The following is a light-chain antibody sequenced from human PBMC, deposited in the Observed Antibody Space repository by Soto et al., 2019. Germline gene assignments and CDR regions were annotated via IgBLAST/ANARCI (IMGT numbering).Light chain of an antibody. J-gene: IGKJ3*01. Sequence: EIVLTQSPATLSLSPGERATLSCWASQSVSNYFVWYQQKPGQAPRLLIYDASKRATGIPARFSGSGSGTDFTLTISSLQPEDFATYYCQRTYNAPFTFGPGTKVELK. V-gene: IGKV3-11*01. CDR2: DAS. CDR3: QRTYNAPFT. CDR1: QSVSNY.